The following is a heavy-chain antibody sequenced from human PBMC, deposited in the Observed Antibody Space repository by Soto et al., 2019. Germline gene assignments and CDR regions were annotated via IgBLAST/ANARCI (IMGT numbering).Heavy chain of an antibody. CDR3: AAREASSRNPAQYYLDF. J-gene: IGHJ4*02. V-gene: IGHV4-59*01. CDR2: IHYSGTT. CDR1: GGSMRNYF. Sequence: SETLSLTCTVSGGSMRNYFWTWIRQPPGKGLEWIGYIHYSGTTSFFPSYNPSLRSRVTISEDTSKNQFSLKLLSVTTADTAVYSCAAREASSRNPAQYYLDFWGQGTLVAVSS. D-gene: IGHD6-13*01.